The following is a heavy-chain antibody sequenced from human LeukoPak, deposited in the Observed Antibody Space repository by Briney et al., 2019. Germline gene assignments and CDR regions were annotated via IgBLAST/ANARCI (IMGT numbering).Heavy chain of an antibody. J-gene: IGHJ5*02. CDR3: ARVAVTRVYRVYNWFDP. V-gene: IGHV1-8*01. D-gene: IGHD2-8*01. Sequence: ASVKVSCKASGYTFTSYDINWVRQATGQRLGWMGWVNPKSGNTGYAQKFQGRVTMTRNTSISTAYMELSSLRSEDTAVYYCARVAVTRVYRVYNWFDPWGQGTLVTVSS. CDR1: GYTFTSYD. CDR2: VNPKSGNT.